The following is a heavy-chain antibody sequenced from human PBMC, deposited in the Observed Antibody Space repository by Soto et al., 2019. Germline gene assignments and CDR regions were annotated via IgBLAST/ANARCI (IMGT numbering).Heavy chain of an antibody. CDR1: GYSFTNYW. CDR2: IYPGDSDT. CDR3: ARLQGSYVDC. D-gene: IGHD5-18*01. V-gene: IGHV5-51*01. J-gene: IGHJ4*02. Sequence: GESLKISCKGSGYSFTNYWIGWVRQMPGKGLEWMGIIYPGDSDTRYSPSFQGQVTISADKSIRIAYLQWSSLKASDSAMYYCARLQGSYVDCWGQGTLVTVSS.